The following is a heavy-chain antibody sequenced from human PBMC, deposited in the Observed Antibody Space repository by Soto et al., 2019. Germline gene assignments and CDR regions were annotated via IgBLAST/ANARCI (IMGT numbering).Heavy chain of an antibody. J-gene: IGHJ5*02. Sequence: WETLSLTCTVSGGSISSGGSYWGWIRQTPGKGLEWIASIYHSGSTYYNPSLKSRVTISVDTSKNQFSLKLTSVTAADTAVYYCARGAATVTPGWFDPWGQGIMVTVSS. CDR1: GGSISSGGSY. CDR2: IYHSGST. CDR3: ARGAATVTPGWFDP. V-gene: IGHV4-39*07. D-gene: IGHD4-17*01.